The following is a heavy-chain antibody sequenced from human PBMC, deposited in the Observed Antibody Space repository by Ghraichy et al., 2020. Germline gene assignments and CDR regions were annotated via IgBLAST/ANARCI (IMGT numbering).Heavy chain of an antibody. CDR3: ARILVPAAATDY. D-gene: IGHD2-2*01. V-gene: IGHV1-3*01. CDR1: GYTFTSYA. J-gene: IGHJ4*02. Sequence: ASVKVSCKASGYTFTSYAMHWVRQAPGQRLEWMGWINAGNGNTKYSQKFQGRVTITRDTSASTAYMELSSLRSEDTAVYYCARILVPAAATDYWGQGTLVTVSS. CDR2: INAGNGNT.